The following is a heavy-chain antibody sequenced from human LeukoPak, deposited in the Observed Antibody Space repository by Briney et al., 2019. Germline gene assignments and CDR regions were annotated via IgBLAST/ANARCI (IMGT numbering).Heavy chain of an antibody. J-gene: IGHJ4*02. CDR1: GYTFTSYG. D-gene: IGHD3-10*01. CDR2: ISAYNGNT. CDR3: ARDRHYGSVLKY. V-gene: IGHV1-18*04. Sequence: GASVKVSCKASGYTFTSYGISWVRQAPGQGLEGMGWISAYNGNTNYAQRLQGRVTMTTDTSTSTAYMELRSLRSDDTAVYYCARDRHYGSVLKYWGQGTLVTVSS.